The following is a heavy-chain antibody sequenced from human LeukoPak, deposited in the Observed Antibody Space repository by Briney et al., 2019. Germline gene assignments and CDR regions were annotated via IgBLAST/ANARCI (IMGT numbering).Heavy chain of an antibody. D-gene: IGHD1-26*01. V-gene: IGHV1-18*01. J-gene: IGHJ6*03. CDR3: ARAGIVGAPAVYYYYYYMDV. Sequence: ASVKVSCKASGYTFTSYGISWVRQAPGQGLEWMGWICAYNCNTNYAQKLQGRVTMTTDTSTSTAYMEMRSMRSDDTAVYYCARAGIVGAPAVYYYYYYMDVWGKGTTVTVSS. CDR2: ICAYNCNT. CDR1: GYTFTSYG.